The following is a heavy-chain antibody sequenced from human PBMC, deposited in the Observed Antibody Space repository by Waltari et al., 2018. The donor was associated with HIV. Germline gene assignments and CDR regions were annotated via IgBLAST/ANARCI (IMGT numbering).Heavy chain of an antibody. D-gene: IGHD6-13*01. CDR3: AREDSTLTHFDY. Sequence: QVQLQESGPGLVKPSETLSLTCAVSGYSISIGSYLAWIRQPPGKGLEWIGTIYRSGTTYYNPSLKSRVAISVDTSKNQFSLKLNFVTAADTAVYYCAREDSTLTHFDYWGQGTLVTVSS. CDR1: GYSISIGSY. CDR2: IYRSGTT. V-gene: IGHV4-38-2*02. J-gene: IGHJ4*02.